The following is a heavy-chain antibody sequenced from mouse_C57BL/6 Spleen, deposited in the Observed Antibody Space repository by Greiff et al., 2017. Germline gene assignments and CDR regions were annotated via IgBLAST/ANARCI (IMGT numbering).Heavy chain of an antibody. V-gene: IGHV1-74*01. D-gene: IGHD2-1*01. CDR2: IHPSDSDT. CDR1: GYTFTSYW. J-gene: IGHJ1*03. Sequence: QVQLQQPGAELVKPGASVKVSCKASGYTFTSYWMHWVKQRPGQGLEWIGRIHPSDSDTNYNQKFKGKATLTVDKSSSTAYMQLSSLTSADSAVYYCAKCPLYYGNYHWYFDVWGTGTTVTVSS. CDR3: AKCPLYYGNYHWYFDV.